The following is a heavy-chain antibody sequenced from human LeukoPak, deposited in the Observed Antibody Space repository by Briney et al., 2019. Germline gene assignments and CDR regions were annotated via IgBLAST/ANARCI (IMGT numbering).Heavy chain of an antibody. CDR2: ISGSGGNT. V-gene: IGHV3-23*01. J-gene: IGHJ4*02. Sequence: PGGSLRLSCAASGFTFSSYAMSWVRQAPGKGLEWVSAISGSGGNTYYADSVKGRFTISRDNSKNTLYLQMNSLRAEDTAVYYCAKDTLLASGPEDYWGQGTLVTVSS. D-gene: IGHD5-12*01. CDR3: AKDTLLASGPEDY. CDR1: GFTFSSYA.